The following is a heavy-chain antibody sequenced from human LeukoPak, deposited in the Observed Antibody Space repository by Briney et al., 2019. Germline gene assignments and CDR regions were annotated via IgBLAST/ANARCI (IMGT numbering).Heavy chain of an antibody. J-gene: IGHJ6*02. CDR1: GGSISSYY. V-gene: IGHV4-4*07. CDR2: IYTSGST. D-gene: IGHD5-18*01. CDR3: AREQLWRPYYYYGMDV. Sequence: SETLSLTCTVSGGSISSYYWSWIRQPAGKGLEWTGRIYTSGSTNYNPSLKSRVTMSVDTSKNQFSLKLSSVTAADTAVYYCAREQLWRPYYYYGMDVWGQGTTVTVSS.